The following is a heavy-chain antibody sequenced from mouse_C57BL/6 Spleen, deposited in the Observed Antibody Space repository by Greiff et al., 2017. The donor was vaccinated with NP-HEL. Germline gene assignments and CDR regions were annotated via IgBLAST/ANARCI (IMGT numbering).Heavy chain of an antibody. V-gene: IGHV1-18*01. J-gene: IGHJ3*01. CDR3: ASGGYGSSFAY. D-gene: IGHD1-1*01. CDR1: GYTLPNTN. Sequence: ELNLRESEPGLVRPGASVKFPCRASGYTLPNTNMDWVNQSHGKGLEWIGDINPTNGGTIYNQKFKGKATLTIDNSSSTAYMELRSLTSEDTAVYYCASGGYGSSFAYWGQGTLVTVSA. CDR2: INPTNGGT.